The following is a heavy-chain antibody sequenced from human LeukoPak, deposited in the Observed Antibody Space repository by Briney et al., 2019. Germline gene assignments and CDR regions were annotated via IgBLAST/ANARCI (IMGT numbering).Heavy chain of an antibody. Sequence: SETLSLTCSVSGGSISSYYWSWIRQPPGGVLEWIGYIYYSGSINYNPSLKSRVTISVDTSKNQLSLKLSSVTAADTAVYYCVVGHNYFDYWGQGTLVTVSS. V-gene: IGHV4-59*01. CDR1: GGSISSYY. D-gene: IGHD2-15*01. J-gene: IGHJ4*02. CDR2: IYYSGSI. CDR3: VVGHNYFDY.